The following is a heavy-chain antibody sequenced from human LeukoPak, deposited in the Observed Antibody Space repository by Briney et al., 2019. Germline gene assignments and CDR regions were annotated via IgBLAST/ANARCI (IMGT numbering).Heavy chain of an antibody. CDR3: ASLLTYYYDSSGYSV. Sequence: PVKVSCKASGGTFSSYAISWVRQAPGQGLEWMGGIIPIFGTANYAQKFQGRVTITADESTSTAYMELSSLRSEDTAVYYCASLLTYYYDSSGYSVWGQGTLVTVSS. V-gene: IGHV1-69*13. CDR1: GGTFSSYA. D-gene: IGHD3-22*01. J-gene: IGHJ4*02. CDR2: IIPIFGTA.